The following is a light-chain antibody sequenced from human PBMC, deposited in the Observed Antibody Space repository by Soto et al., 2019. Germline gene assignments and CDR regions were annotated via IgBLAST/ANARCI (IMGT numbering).Light chain of an antibody. Sequence: QSALTQPPSVSGSPGQSVTISCTGTSADVGIYNRVAWYQQSPDTSPKLVICDVSNRPSGVPDRFSGSKSGSTASLTISGLQAEDEADYYCSSFTSSNTHVFGTGTKVTVL. CDR1: SADVGIYNR. CDR3: SSFTSSNTHV. CDR2: DVS. J-gene: IGLJ1*01. V-gene: IGLV2-18*02.